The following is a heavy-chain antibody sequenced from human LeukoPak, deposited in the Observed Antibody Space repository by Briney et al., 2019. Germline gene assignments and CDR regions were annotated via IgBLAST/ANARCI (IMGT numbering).Heavy chain of an antibody. CDR3: ARDPEREQWLARAFDI. CDR1: GFTFSSYS. D-gene: IGHD6-19*01. V-gene: IGHV3-21*01. CDR2: ISSSSSYI. Sequence: PGGSLRLSCAASGFTFSSYSMNWVRQAPGKGLEWVSSISSSSSYIYYADSVKGRFTISRDNAKNSLYLQMNSLRAEDTAVYYCARDPEREQWLARAFDIWGQGTMVTVSS. J-gene: IGHJ3*02.